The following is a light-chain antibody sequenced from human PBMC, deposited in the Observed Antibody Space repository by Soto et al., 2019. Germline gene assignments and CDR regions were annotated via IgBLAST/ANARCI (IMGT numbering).Light chain of an antibody. V-gene: IGLV1-51*01. J-gene: IGLJ2*01. Sequence: QSVLTQPPSVSAAPGQKVTISCSGSRSNIGNNYVAWYQQLPGTAPKLLIYDNNMRPSGIPDRFSGSKSGTSATLGITGLQTGDEADYYCATWDSSLSVGGVVFGGGTKVTVL. CDR1: RSNIGNNY. CDR3: ATWDSSLSVGGVV. CDR2: DNN.